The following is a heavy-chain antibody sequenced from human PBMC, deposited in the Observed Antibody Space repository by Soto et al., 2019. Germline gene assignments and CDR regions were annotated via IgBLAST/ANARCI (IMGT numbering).Heavy chain of an antibody. CDR2: ISSGGSSI. Sequence: GGSLRLSCAASGFTFSDYYMSWIRQAPGKGLEWVSYISSGGSSIYYTDSVKGRFTISRDNAKNSLYLQMKSLRAEDTAVYYCARGDYGDSSHFDYWGQGTLVTVSS. CDR1: GFTFSDYY. V-gene: IGHV3-11*01. D-gene: IGHD4-17*01. CDR3: ARGDYGDSSHFDY. J-gene: IGHJ4*02.